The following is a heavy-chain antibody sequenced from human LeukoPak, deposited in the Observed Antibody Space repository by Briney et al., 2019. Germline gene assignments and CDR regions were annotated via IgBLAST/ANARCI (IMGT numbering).Heavy chain of an antibody. CDR1: GDSISSYY. CDR2: IYTSGRT. Sequence: PSETLSLTCTVSGDSISSYYWSWIRQPAGKGLEWIGRIYTSGRTNYNPSLQSRVTMSVDTSKNHFSLRLSSVTAADTAVYYCAKDHDVAVWGQGTLVTVSS. J-gene: IGHJ4*02. CDR3: AKDHDVAV. V-gene: IGHV4-4*07.